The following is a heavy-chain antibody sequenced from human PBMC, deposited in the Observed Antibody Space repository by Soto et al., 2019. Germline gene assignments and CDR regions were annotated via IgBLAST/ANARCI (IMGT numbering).Heavy chain of an antibody. Sequence: ASVKVSCKASGGTFSSYAISWVRQAPGQGLEGMGGIIPILGIANYAQKFQGRVTITADKSTITAYMELSSLRSEDTAVYYCARDPGHLTTVTTSGSYYYYYGMDVWGQGTTVTVSS. V-gene: IGHV1-69*10. CDR2: IIPILGIA. CDR1: GGTFSSYA. D-gene: IGHD4-17*01. CDR3: ARDPGHLTTVTTSGSYYYYYGMDV. J-gene: IGHJ6*02.